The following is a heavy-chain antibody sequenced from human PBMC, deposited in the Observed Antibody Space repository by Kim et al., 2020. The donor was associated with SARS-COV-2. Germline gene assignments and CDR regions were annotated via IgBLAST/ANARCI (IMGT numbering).Heavy chain of an antibody. Sequence: SETLSLTCTVSGGSISSYYWSWIRQPPGKGLEWIGYIYYSGSTNYNPSLKSRVTISVDTSKNQFSLKLSSVTAADTAVYYCARFVAAPPLDAFDIWGQGTMVTVSS. V-gene: IGHV4-59*01. CDR2: IYYSGST. CDR1: GGSISSYY. D-gene: IGHD2-21*01. CDR3: ARFVAAPPLDAFDI. J-gene: IGHJ3*02.